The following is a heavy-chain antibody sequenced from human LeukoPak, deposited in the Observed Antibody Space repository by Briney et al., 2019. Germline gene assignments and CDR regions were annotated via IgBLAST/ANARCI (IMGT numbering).Heavy chain of an antibody. Sequence: SETLSLTCTVSGGSIRSYYWSWLRQPAGKGLEWIGRIYTSGSTNYNPSLKSPVTMSVDTSKHQFSLTLSSVPDADTAVYYCARVQSRGTRHYYYGMDVWGQGTTVTVSS. CDR3: ARVQSRGTRHYYYGMDV. CDR2: IYTSGST. V-gene: IGHV4-4*07. J-gene: IGHJ6*02. CDR1: GGSIRSYY. D-gene: IGHD2-2*01.